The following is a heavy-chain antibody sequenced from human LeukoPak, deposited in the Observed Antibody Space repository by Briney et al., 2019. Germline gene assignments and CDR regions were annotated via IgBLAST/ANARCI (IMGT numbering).Heavy chain of an antibody. Sequence: SETLSITCAVYGGSFSGYYWSWIRQPPGKGLEWIGEINHSGSTNYNPSLKSRVTISVDTSKNQFSLKLSSVTAADTAVYYCARGATGTTPEFDYWGQGTLVTVSS. J-gene: IGHJ4*02. V-gene: IGHV4-34*01. D-gene: IGHD1-1*01. CDR1: GGSFSGYY. CDR3: ARGATGTTPEFDY. CDR2: INHSGST.